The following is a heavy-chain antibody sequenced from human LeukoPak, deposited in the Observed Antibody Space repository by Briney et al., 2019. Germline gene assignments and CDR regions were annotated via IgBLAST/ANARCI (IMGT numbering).Heavy chain of an antibody. Sequence: GGSLRLSCAASEFTFSSYSMNWVRQAPGKGLEWVSYITNSGNSKSYADSVKGRFTISRDNTKNSLYLQMNGLRAEDTAVYYCARIYEKRYYFDYWGQGTLVTVSS. V-gene: IGHV3-48*01. D-gene: IGHD2/OR15-2a*01. CDR2: ITNSGNSK. CDR1: EFTFSSYS. CDR3: ARIYEKRYYFDY. J-gene: IGHJ4*02.